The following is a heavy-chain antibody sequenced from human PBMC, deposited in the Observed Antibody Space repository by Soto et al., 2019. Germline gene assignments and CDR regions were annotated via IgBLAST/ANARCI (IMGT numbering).Heavy chain of an antibody. V-gene: IGHV3-53*01. CDR1: GFTLSSNY. D-gene: IGHD1-26*01. CDR3: QTEVGASRAFDY. J-gene: IGHJ4*02. Sequence: RGSLRLSCAASGFTLSSNYMGWVRQATGKGLEWVSVIYSGGRKYYAANVKGRFTISRDNSKNTLYLKLNSLRAEDTAVYYCQTEVGASRAFDYWGQGTLVTVSS. CDR2: IYSGGRK.